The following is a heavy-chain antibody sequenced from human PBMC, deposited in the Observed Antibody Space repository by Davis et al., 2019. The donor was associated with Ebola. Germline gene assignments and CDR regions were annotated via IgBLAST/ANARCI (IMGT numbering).Heavy chain of an antibody. D-gene: IGHD4-17*01. CDR3: ARDPEGYGDYGGIDY. CDR1: GYTFTSYY. CDR2: INPSGGST. Sequence: ASVKVSCKASGYTFTSYYMHWVRQAPGQGLEWMGIINPSGGSTSYAQKFQGRVTMTRDTSTSTVYMELSSLRSEDTAVYYCARDPEGYGDYGGIDYWGQGTLVTVSS. V-gene: IGHV1-46*01. J-gene: IGHJ4*02.